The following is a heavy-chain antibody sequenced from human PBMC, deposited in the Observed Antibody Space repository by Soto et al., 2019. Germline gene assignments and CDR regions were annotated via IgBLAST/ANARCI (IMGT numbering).Heavy chain of an antibody. CDR3: AKDKGPGSYTNWCFDV. CDR2: IHGSGAIT. J-gene: IGHJ2*01. CDR1: GLTFSRFA. D-gene: IGHD3-10*01. Sequence: EVQVLQSGGGLVQPGGSLRLSCAASGLTFSRFAMSWVRQAPGKGLEWVATIHGSGAITNYADSVRGRFTISRDNSKDTMYLQMKTLRVEDTAVYYCAKDKGPGSYTNWCFDVWGRRTLVTVSS. V-gene: IGHV3-23*01.